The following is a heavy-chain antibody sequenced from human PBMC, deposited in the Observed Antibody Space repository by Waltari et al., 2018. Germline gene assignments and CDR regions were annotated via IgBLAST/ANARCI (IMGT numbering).Heavy chain of an antibody. V-gene: IGHV1-2*06. D-gene: IGHD3-9*01. CDR2: SNPNGGGT. Sequence: QVQLVQSGAEVKKPGASVKVSCKASGYTFTGYYIHWVRQAPGQGLEWMGRSNPNGGGTNYAQKFQGRVTMTRDTASSTAYMELSRLRSDDTAVYYCARAYDILTGYSNWFDPWGQGTLVTVSS. CDR1: GYTFTGYY. CDR3: ARAYDILTGYSNWFDP. J-gene: IGHJ5*02.